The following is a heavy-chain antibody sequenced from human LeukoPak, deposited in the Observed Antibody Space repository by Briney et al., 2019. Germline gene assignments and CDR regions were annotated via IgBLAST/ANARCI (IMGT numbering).Heavy chain of an antibody. D-gene: IGHD3-22*01. CDR1: GYTFTSYD. V-gene: IGHV1-8*01. CDR2: MNPNSGNT. Sequence: GASVKVSCKASGYTFTSYDINWVRQATGQGLEWMGWMNPNSGNTGYAQKFQGRVTMTRNTSISTAYMELSSLRSEDTAVYYCARGSKVVPAAKKYCYDSRIYAYWGQGTLVTVSS. J-gene: IGHJ4*02. CDR3: ARGSKVVPAAKKYCYDSRIYAY.